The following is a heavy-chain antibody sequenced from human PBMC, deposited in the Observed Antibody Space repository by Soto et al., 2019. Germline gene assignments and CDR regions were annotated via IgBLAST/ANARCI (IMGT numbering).Heavy chain of an antibody. CDR2: IIPIFGTA. J-gene: IGHJ4*02. V-gene: IGHV1-69*13. CDR3: ARGRDGYNYRYFDY. Sequence: ASVKVSCKASGGTFSSYAISWVRQAPGQGLEWMGGIIPIFGTANYAQKFQGRVTITADESTSTAYMELSSLRSEDTAVYYRARGRDGYNYRYFDYWGQGTLVTVSS. D-gene: IGHD5-12*01. CDR1: GGTFSSYA.